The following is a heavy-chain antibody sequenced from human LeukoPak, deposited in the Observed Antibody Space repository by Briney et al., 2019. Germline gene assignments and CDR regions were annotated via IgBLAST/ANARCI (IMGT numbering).Heavy chain of an antibody. CDR2: IYTGGST. V-gene: IGHV3-53*01. CDR3: ARDGDDTSGYFSPFDY. J-gene: IGHJ4*02. D-gene: IGHD3-22*01. CDR1: GFTVSSNY. Sequence: GGSLRLSCAVSGFTVSSNYMSWVRQAPGKGLEWVAVIYTGGSTYYADSVKGRFTISRDNSKNTLYLQMNSLRVENTAVYYCARDGDDTSGYFSPFDYWGQGTLVTVSS.